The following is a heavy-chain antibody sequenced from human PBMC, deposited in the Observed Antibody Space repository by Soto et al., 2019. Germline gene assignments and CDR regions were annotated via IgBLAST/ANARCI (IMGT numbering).Heavy chain of an antibody. CDR2: IYYSGST. D-gene: IGHD2-2*01. V-gene: IGHV4-39*01. Sequence: QLQLQESGPRLVKPSETLSLTCSVSGGSIGSSSYSWGWIRQPPGKGLEWIGPIYYSGSTHYNPSLEGRVAISADTPNNQLSLRLSSVTAADTAVYYCGRQPGHCGSTTCFGYYSVDVWGQGTTVTVS. CDR3: GRQPGHCGSTTCFGYYSVDV. J-gene: IGHJ6*02. CDR1: GGSIGSSSYS.